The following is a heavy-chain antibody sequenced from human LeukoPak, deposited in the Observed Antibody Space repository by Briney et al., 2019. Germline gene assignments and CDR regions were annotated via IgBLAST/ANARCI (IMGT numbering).Heavy chain of an antibody. CDR2: INHSGST. J-gene: IGHJ6*03. D-gene: IGHD5-12*01. V-gene: IGHV4-34*01. CDR1: GGSFSGYY. Sequence: SETLSLTCAVYGGSFSGYYWSWIRQPPGKGLEWTGEINHSGSTNYNPSLKSRVTISVDTSKNQFSLKLSSVTAADTAVYYCARRGYSGYEPSYYYYYMDVWGKGTTVTISS. CDR3: ARRGYSGYEPSYYYYYMDV.